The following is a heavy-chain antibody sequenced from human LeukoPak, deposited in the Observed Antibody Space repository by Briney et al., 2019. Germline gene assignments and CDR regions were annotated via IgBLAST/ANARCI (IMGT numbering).Heavy chain of an antibody. J-gene: IGHJ4*02. CDR2: MNPNSGNT. CDR3: ARVSKMYAPYFDY. D-gene: IGHD2-8*01. V-gene: IGHV1-8*01. CDR1: GYTFTSYD. Sequence: ASVKVSCKASGYTFTSYDINWVRQATGQGLEWMGWMNPNSGNTGYAQKFQGRVTMTRNTSISTAYMELSSLRSEDTAVYYCARVSKMYAPYFDYWGQGTLVTVSS.